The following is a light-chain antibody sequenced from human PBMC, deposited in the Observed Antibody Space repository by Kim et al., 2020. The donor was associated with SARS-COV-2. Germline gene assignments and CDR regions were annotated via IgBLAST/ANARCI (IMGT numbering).Light chain of an antibody. V-gene: IGLV5-45*01. J-gene: IGLJ3*02. CDR3: MIWYSSAWV. Sequence: LTCTLRSGINVGIYRIYWYQQKPGSPPQYLLRYKSDSDKHQGSGVPSRFSGSTDASANAGILLISGLQSEDEADYFCMIWYSSAWVFGGGTKLTVL. CDR2: YKSDSDK. CDR1: SGINVGIYR.